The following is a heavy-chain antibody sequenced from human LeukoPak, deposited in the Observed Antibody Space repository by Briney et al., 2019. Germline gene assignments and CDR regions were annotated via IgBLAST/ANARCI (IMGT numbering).Heavy chain of an antibody. Sequence: SETLSLTCAVYGGSFSGYYWSWIRQPPGKGLEWIGEINHSGSTNYNPSLKSRVTISVDTSKNQFSLELSSMTAADTAVYYCARGGVDTAMEGAFDIWGQGTMVTVSS. J-gene: IGHJ3*02. CDR3: ARGGVDTAMEGAFDI. V-gene: IGHV4-34*01. CDR1: GGSFSGYY. CDR2: INHSGST. D-gene: IGHD5-18*01.